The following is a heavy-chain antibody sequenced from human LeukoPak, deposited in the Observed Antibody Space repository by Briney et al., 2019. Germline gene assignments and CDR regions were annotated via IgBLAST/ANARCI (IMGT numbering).Heavy chain of an antibody. CDR2: INHSGST. J-gene: IGHJ4*02. D-gene: IGHD6-13*01. V-gene: IGHV4-34*01. CDR3: ARLVKSSSWYTETIKSHFDY. Sequence: PSETLSLTCAVYGGPFSGYYWSWIRQPPGKGLEWIGEINHSGSTNYNPSLKSRVTISVDTSKNQFSLKLSSVTAADTAVYYCARLVKSSSWYTETIKSHFDYWGQGTLVTVSS. CDR1: GGPFSGYY.